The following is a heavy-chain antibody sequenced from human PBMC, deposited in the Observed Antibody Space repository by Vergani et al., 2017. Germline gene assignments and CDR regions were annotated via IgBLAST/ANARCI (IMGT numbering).Heavy chain of an antibody. D-gene: IGHD6-13*01. J-gene: IGHJ5*02. CDR3: ARDGSRRIGNWFDP. CDR1: GFTFSSYG. Sequence: VQLVESGGVVVQPGGSLRLSCAASGFTFSSYGMHWVRQAPGKGLEWVAVIWYDGSNKYYADSVKGRFTISRDNSKNTLYLQMNSLRAEDTAVYYCARDGSRRIGNWFDPWGQGTLVTVSS. V-gene: IGHV3-33*08. CDR2: IWYDGSNK.